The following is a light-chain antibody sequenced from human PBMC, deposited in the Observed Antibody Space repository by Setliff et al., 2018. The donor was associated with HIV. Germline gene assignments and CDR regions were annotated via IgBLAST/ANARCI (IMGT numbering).Light chain of an antibody. Sequence: QSALTQPASVSGSPGQSITMSCTGTSSDVGGYNYVSWYQHRPGKAPKLMIYEVTNRPSGVSSRFSGSKSGNTASLTIFGLQAEDEADYYCSSYTNSNSYVFGTGTKATV. CDR1: SSDVGGYNY. CDR2: EVT. J-gene: IGLJ1*01. CDR3: SSYTNSNSYV. V-gene: IGLV2-14*01.